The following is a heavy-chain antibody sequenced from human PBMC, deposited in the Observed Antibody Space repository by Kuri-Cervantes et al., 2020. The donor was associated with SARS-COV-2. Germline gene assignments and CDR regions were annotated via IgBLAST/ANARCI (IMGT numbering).Heavy chain of an antibody. CDR3: ARLGDGEYCSGGSCYPWDFDY. V-gene: IGHV5-51*01. CDR1: GYSLTSYW. J-gene: IGHJ4*02. Sequence: GGSLRLSCKGSGYSLTSYWIGWVRQMPGKGLEWMGIIYPGDSDTRYSPSFQGQVTISADKSISTAYLQWSSLKASDTAMYYCARLGDGEYCSGGSCYPWDFDYWGQGTLVTVSS. CDR2: IYPGDSDT. D-gene: IGHD2-15*01.